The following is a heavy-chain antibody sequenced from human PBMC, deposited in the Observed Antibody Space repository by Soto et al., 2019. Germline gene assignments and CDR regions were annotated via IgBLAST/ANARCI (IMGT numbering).Heavy chain of an antibody. CDR2: INSGGSLI. CDR3: ASMGSSYDY. J-gene: IGHJ4*02. Sequence: GGSLRLSCVGSGFRFNEYEINWVRQAPGKGLEWISYINSGGSLIYYAASVKGRFTISRDNYKDSVYLQMNSLGAEDTAVYYCASMGSSYDYWGQGTLVTVLL. CDR1: GFRFNEYE. V-gene: IGHV3-48*03. D-gene: IGHD6-6*01.